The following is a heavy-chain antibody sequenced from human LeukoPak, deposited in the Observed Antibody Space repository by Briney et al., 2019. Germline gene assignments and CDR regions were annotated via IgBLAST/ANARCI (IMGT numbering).Heavy chain of an antibody. V-gene: IGHV3-23*01. CDR2: ISGSGGST. CDR3: VRAGGDYPFDY. CDR1: GFTFSSYA. Sequence: GGSLRLSCAASGFTFSSYAMSWVRQAPGKGLEWVSAISGSGGSTYYADSVKGRVTISRDNAKNSVSLQMNSLRDADTALYYCVRAGGDYPFDYWGQGTLVTVSS. J-gene: IGHJ4*02. D-gene: IGHD2-21*02.